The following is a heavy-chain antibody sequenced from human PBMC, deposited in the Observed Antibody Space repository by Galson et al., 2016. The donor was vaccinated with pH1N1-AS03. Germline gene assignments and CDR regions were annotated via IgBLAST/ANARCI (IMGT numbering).Heavy chain of an antibody. Sequence: SLRLSCAASGFPFSGYSMNWVRQAPGKGLEWVSFISTSSSSIYYADSVKGRFTISRDNAQNLLYLQMNSLRDEDTAVYYCARDGPPQGISVAGSFDFWGQGT. D-gene: IGHD6-19*01. CDR2: ISTSSSSI. CDR1: GFPFSGYS. J-gene: IGHJ4*02. CDR3: ARDGPPQGISVAGSFDF. V-gene: IGHV3-21*01.